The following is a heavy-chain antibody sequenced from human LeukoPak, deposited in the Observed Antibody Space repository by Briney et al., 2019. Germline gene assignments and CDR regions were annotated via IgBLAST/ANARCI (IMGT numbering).Heavy chain of an antibody. Sequence: ASVKVSCKXSGGTFNNSAISWVRQAPGQGLEWLGSIMPLFGTAGYAQKFQGRVTITKDESTRTVYLELTSLTSDDTAVYYCARDVHGDYGSGWFDPWGQGTLVSVSS. V-gene: IGHV1-69*05. CDR3: ARDVHGDYGSGWFDP. J-gene: IGHJ5*02. CDR2: IMPLFGTA. D-gene: IGHD4-17*01. CDR1: GGTFNNSA.